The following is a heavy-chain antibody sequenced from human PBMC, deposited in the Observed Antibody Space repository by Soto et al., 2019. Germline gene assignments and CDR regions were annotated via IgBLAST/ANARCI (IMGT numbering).Heavy chain of an antibody. CDR2: IYYSGST. D-gene: IGHD3-3*01. Sequence: SETLSLTCTVSGGSASSGSYYWSWIRQHPGKGLEWIGYIYYSGSTYYNPSLKSRVTISVDTSKNQFSLKLSSVTAADTAVYYCARWWSGSRQGFDPWGQGTLVTVSS. CDR1: GGSASSGSYY. J-gene: IGHJ5*02. V-gene: IGHV4-31*03. CDR3: ARWWSGSRQGFDP.